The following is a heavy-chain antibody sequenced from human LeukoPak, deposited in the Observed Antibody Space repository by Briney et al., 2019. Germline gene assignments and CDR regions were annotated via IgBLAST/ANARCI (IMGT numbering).Heavy chain of an antibody. D-gene: IGHD6-13*01. CDR1: GFTFSSYA. V-gene: IGHV3-23*01. CDR2: ISGGGGSA. CDR3: AKDRYSSSSYFSDY. Sequence: GGSLRLSRAASGFTFSSYAMSWVRQAPGKGLEWVSAISGGGGSAYYADSVKGRFTISRDNSKNTLYLQMNGLRAEDTAVYYCAKDRYSSSSYFSDYWGQGTLVTVSS. J-gene: IGHJ4*02.